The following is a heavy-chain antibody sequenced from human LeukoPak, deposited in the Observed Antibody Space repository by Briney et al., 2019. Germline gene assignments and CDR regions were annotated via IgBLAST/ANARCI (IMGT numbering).Heavy chain of an antibody. D-gene: IGHD3-10*01. V-gene: IGHV3-23*01. Sequence: GGSLRLSCAASGFVFSSYGMNWVRQAPGKGLEWVSRISDTGFTTNYADSVKGRFTISRDNSKNIVYLQMNRLRAEDTAVYYCAKLVWFGELWPRSWGQGTLVTVSS. CDR2: ISDTGFTT. J-gene: IGHJ5*02. CDR3: AKLVWFGELWPRS. CDR1: GFVFSSYG.